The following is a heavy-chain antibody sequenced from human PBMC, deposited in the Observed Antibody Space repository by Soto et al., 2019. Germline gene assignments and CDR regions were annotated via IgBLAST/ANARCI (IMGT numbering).Heavy chain of an antibody. CDR1: GFTFTRYS. J-gene: IGHJ4*02. CDR2: ISSTTNYI. Sequence: PVGSLRLSCAASGFTFTRYSMNWVRQAPWKGLEWVSSISSTTNYIYYGDSMKGRFTISRDNAKNSLYLEMNSLRAEDTAVYYCARESEDLTSNFDYWGQGTLVTVSS. V-gene: IGHV3-21*06. CDR3: ARESEDLTSNFDY.